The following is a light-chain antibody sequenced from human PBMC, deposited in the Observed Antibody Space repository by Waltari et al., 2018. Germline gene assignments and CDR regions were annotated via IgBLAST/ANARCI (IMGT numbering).Light chain of an antibody. CDR1: SSDVGTYDY. Sequence: QSALTPPASVSGSPGQSITISCTGTSSDVGTYDYVSWYQQHPGKAPKLRIYDVTKRPSGIANRFSGSKSGNTASLTISGLQAEDEADYYCSSYTTSSTVYVFGTGTKVTVL. CDR3: SSYTTSSTVYV. CDR2: DVT. V-gene: IGLV2-14*03. J-gene: IGLJ1*01.